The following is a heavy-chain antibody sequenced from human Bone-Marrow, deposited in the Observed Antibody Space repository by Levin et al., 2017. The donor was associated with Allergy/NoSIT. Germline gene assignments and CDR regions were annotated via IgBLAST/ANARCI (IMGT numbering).Heavy chain of an antibody. CDR2: IDDSVDST. D-gene: IGHD3-22*01. CDR3: AKGRDGDYYDSSGYYY. J-gene: IGHJ4*02. CDR1: GFTFSIYA. V-gene: IGHV3-23*01. Sequence: GGSLRLSCVGSGFTFSIYAMSWVRQAPGKGLQWVSSIDDSVDSTSYLDSVKGRFTISRDNSKNTLYLQMNSLRAEDTAVYYCAKGRDGDYYDSSGYYYWGQGTLVTVSS.